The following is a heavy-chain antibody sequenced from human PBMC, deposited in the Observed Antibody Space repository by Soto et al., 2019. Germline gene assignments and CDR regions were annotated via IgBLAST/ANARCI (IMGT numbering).Heavy chain of an antibody. J-gene: IGHJ4*02. V-gene: IGHV3-23*01. D-gene: IGHD5-12*01. CDR2: ISGSGGST. Sequence: EVQLLESGGGLVQPGGSLRLSCAASGFTFSSYAMSWVRQAPGKGLEWVSAISGSGGSTYYADSVKGRFTISRDNSKNTLYLQMNSLIAEDTAVYYCATGSLGYSGYRFGYWGQGTLVTVSS. CDR3: ATGSLGYSGYRFGY. CDR1: GFTFSSYA.